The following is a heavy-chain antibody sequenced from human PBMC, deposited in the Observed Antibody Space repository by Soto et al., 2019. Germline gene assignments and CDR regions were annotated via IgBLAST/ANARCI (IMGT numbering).Heavy chain of an antibody. CDR3: ARLITDRFGRLYLAVAGLSFDY. J-gene: IGHJ4*02. CDR1: GFTFSSYA. CDR2: ISGSGGST. Sequence: EVQLLESGGGLVQPGGSLRLSCAASGFTFSSYAMSWVRQAPGKGLEWVSAISGSGGSTYYADSGKGRFTISRDNPKNTLYLQMNSLRAEDTAVYYCARLITDRFGRLYLAVAGLSFDYWGQGTLVTVSS. V-gene: IGHV3-23*01. D-gene: IGHD6-19*01.